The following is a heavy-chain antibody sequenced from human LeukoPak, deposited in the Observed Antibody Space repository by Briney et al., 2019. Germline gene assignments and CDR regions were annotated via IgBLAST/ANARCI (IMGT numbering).Heavy chain of an antibody. J-gene: IGHJ4*02. D-gene: IGHD1-1*01. V-gene: IGHV4-59*01. CDR2: IYYSGST. Sequence: SETLSLTCAVSGGSISSYYWSWIRQPPGKGLEWIGYIYYSGSTNYNPSLKSRVTISVDTSKNQFSLKLSSVTAADTAVYYCARDSTTSIDYWGQGTLVTVSS. CDR3: ARDSTTSIDY. CDR1: GGSISSYY.